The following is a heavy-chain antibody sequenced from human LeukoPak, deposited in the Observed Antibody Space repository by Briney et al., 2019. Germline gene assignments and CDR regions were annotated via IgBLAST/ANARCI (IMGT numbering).Heavy chain of an antibody. V-gene: IGHV4-4*07. CDR2: IYTSGST. D-gene: IGHD2-2*01. Sequence: SETLSLTCTVSGGSLSSYYWSWIRQPAGKGLEWIGRIYTSGSTNYNPSLKSRVTMSVDTAKNQFPLKLSSVTAADTAVYYCARAENRGYCSSTSCRNWFDPWGQGTLVTVSS. CDR3: ARAENRGYCSSTSCRNWFDP. CDR1: GGSLSSYY. J-gene: IGHJ5*02.